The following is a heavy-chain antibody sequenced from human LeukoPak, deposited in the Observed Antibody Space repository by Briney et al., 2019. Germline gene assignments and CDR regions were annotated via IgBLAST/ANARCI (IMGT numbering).Heavy chain of an antibody. J-gene: IGHJ4*02. V-gene: IGHV4-39*01. CDR3: ARAFGDLRLGPRRAYYFDY. D-gene: IGHD3-16*01. Sequence: SETLSLTCSVSGGSISSYYWSWIRQPPGKGLEWIGSIYYSGSTYYNPSLKSRVTISVDTSKNQFSLKLSSVTAADTAVYYCARAFGDLRLGPRRAYYFDYWGPGTLVTVSS. CDR1: GGSISSYY. CDR2: IYYSGST.